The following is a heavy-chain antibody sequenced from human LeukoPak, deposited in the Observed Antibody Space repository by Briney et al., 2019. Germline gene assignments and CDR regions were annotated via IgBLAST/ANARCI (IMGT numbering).Heavy chain of an antibody. J-gene: IGHJ5*02. CDR1: GGSVSSDSYY. V-gene: IGHV4-61*01. CDR2: IFYSGST. CDR3: ARDQVAYYDILTGSSGMNWFDP. D-gene: IGHD3-9*01. Sequence: SETLSLTCTVSGGSVSSDSYYWSWIRQPPGKGLEWIGYIFYSGSTNYNPSLKSRVTISVDTSKNQFSLKLSSVTAADSAVYYCARDQVAYYDILTGSSGMNWFDPWGQGTLVTVSS.